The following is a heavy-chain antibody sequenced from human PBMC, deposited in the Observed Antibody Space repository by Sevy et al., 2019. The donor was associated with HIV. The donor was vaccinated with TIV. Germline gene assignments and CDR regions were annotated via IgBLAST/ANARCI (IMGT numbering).Heavy chain of an antibody. J-gene: IGHJ4*02. Sequence: SETLSLTCSVSGASISSTNYYWTWIRQHPEKGLEWIGHIYYSGSTNYNPSLKSRVTISLDTSENQFSLNLSSVSAADTAVYYCARWTGGRSSYGFHYWGQGTLVTVSS. CDR2: IYYSGST. CDR3: ARWTGGRSSYGFHY. D-gene: IGHD5-18*01. CDR1: GASISSTNYY. V-gene: IGHV4-31*03.